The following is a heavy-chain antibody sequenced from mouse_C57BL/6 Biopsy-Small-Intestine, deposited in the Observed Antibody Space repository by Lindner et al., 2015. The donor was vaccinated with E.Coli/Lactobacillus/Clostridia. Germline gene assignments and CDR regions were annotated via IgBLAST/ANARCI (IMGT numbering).Heavy chain of an antibody. J-gene: IGHJ4*01. D-gene: IGHD3-1*01. CDR1: GYSFTSYY. V-gene: IGHV1-59*01. CDR2: ISPSGAAS. CDR3: ARDREGFDY. Sequence: SVKVSCKTSGYSFTSYYLHWVRQAPGQGLEWMGVISPSGAASTYAQRFQGRVTMTRDTSTSTIYMELSSLGYEDTAVYYCARDREGFDYWGQGTLVTVSS.